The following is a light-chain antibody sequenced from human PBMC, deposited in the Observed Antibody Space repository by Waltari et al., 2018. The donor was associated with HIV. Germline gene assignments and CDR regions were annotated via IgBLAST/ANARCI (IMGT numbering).Light chain of an antibody. Sequence: QSALTQPASVSGSPGQSITISCTGTSSDIGVYASVSLYQQHPGKAPKLIIYEVNNRPSGVSNRFSGSKSGNTASLSISGLQAEDEADYHCSSYTTTSFLIFGGGTKLTVL. J-gene: IGLJ2*01. CDR1: SSDIGVYAS. CDR3: SSYTTTSFLI. V-gene: IGLV2-14*01. CDR2: EVN.